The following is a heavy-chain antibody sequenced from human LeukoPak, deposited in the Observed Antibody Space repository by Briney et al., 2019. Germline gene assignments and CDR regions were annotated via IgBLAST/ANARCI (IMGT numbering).Heavy chain of an antibody. CDR2: ISYDGSNK. CDR3: ERDFGRLLWFGELLTNWFDP. J-gene: IGHJ5*02. V-gene: IGHV3-30-3*01. Sequence: PGRSLRLSCAASGFTFSSYAMHWVRQAPGKGLEWVAVISYDGSNKYYADSVKGRFTISKDNSKNTLYLQMNSLRAEDTAVYYCERDFGRLLWFGELLTNWFDPWGQGTLVTVSS. CDR1: GFTFSSYA. D-gene: IGHD3-10*01.